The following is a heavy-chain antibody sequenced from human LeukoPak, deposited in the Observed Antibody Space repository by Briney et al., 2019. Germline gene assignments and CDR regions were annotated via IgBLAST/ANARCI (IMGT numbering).Heavy chain of an antibody. V-gene: IGHV3-33*08. CDR2: IWYDGSNK. J-gene: IGHJ4*02. CDR1: GFTFSSYA. CDR3: ARDGVRYYYDSSGYDY. Sequence: GGSLRLSCAASGFTFSSYAMHWARQAPGKGLEWVAVIWYDGSNKYYADSVRGRFTISRDNSKNTLYLQMNSLRAEDTAVYYCARDGVRYYYDSSGYDYWGQGTLVTVSS. D-gene: IGHD3-22*01.